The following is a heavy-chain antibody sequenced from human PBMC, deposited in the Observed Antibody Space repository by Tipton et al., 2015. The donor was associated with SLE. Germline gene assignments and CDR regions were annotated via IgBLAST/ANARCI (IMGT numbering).Heavy chain of an antibody. Sequence: TLSLTCEVYGGSFSGYYWAWIRQPPGKGLEWIGEINQTGNTKNNPSLKSRLTTSVDTSKNQFSLKLTSVTAADTAVYYCARGGRRFWSGNNWFDSWGQGTLVTVSS. J-gene: IGHJ5*01. CDR1: GGSFSGYY. D-gene: IGHD3-3*01. CDR3: ARGGRRFWSGNNWFDS. CDR2: INQTGNT. V-gene: IGHV4-34*01.